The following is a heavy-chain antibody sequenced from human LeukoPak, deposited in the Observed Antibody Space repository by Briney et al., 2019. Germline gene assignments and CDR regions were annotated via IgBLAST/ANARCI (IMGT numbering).Heavy chain of an antibody. CDR3: ARARKDYDFWSGYSPFDY. CDR2: IIPILGIA. J-gene: IGHJ4*02. Sequence: SVKVSCKVSGGTFSSYTISWVRQAPGQGLEWMGRIIPILGIANYAQKFQGRVTITADKSTSTAYMELSSLRSEDTAVYYCARARKDYDFWSGYSPFDYWGQGTLVTVSS. CDR1: GGTFSSYT. D-gene: IGHD3-3*01. V-gene: IGHV1-69*02.